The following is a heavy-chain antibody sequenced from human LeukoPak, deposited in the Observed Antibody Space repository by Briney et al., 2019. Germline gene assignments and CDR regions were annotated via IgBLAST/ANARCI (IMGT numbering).Heavy chain of an antibody. Sequence: GGSLRLSCAASGFTFSSYAMHWVRQAPGKGLEWVAVISYEGNNKYYADSVKGRFTISRDNSKNTLYLQMNSLRAEDTAVYYCARDSRSSGYYLEDFQHWGQGTLVTVSS. CDR2: ISYEGNNK. V-gene: IGHV3-30-3*01. CDR3: ARDSRSSGYYLEDFQH. D-gene: IGHD3-22*01. CDR1: GFTFSSYA. J-gene: IGHJ1*01.